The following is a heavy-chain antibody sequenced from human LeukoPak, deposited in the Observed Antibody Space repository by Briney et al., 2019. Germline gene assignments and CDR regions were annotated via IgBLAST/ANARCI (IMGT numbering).Heavy chain of an antibody. CDR2: ISGDGGST. Sequence: PGGSLRLSCAASGFTFSSYDMSWVRQARGKGLEWVSGISGDGGSTYYADSVKGRLTISRDNSKNTLYLQMSSLRAEDTAIYYCAKSASVWYLLHYWGQGTLVTVSS. J-gene: IGHJ4*02. CDR1: GFTFSSYD. CDR3: AKSASVWYLLHY. D-gene: IGHD6-19*01. V-gene: IGHV3-23*01.